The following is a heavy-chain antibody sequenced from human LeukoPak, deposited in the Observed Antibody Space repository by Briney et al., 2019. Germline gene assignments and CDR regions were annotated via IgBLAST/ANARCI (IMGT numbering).Heavy chain of an antibody. CDR1: GFSFSSNW. V-gene: IGHV3-7*03. J-gene: IGHJ3*02. CDR2: IKQDGSEK. D-gene: IGHD3-10*01. Sequence: GGSLRLSCGASGFSFSSNWMSWVRQAPGRGLEWVANIKQDGSEKHYVDSVKGRFTISRDNGKNSLYLQMNSLRAEDTAVYYCAREKGIMVREMALDIWGQGTMVTVSS. CDR3: AREKGIMVREMALDI.